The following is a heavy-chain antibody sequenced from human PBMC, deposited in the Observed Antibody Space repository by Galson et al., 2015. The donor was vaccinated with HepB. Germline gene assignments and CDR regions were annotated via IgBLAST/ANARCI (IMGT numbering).Heavy chain of an antibody. Sequence: SLRLSCAVSGFSFTSHSMNWVRQAPGKGLEWVSYISSGGTKYYADSVKGRFTTSRDNAKKSMYLHMSSLRAEDTAIYYCARNPASYDYYNMDVWGQGTTVTVSS. V-gene: IGHV3-48*01. CDR2: ISSGGTK. CDR1: GFSFTSHS. J-gene: IGHJ6*02. CDR3: ARNPASYDYYNMDV. D-gene: IGHD6-25*01.